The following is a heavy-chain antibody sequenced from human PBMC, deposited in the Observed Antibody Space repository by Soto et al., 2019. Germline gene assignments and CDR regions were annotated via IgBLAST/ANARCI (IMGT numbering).Heavy chain of an antibody. Sequence: SGPTLVNPTQTLTLTCTFSGFSLNTNGMCVSWIRQPPGKALEWLALIDWDDDKYYRTSLKTRLTISKDTSKNQVVLTMTNMDPVDTATYYCARIEYSTSSGYFDYWGQGTLVTVSS. V-gene: IGHV2-70*01. CDR2: IDWDDDK. J-gene: IGHJ4*02. D-gene: IGHD6-6*01. CDR3: ARIEYSTSSGYFDY. CDR1: GFSLNTNGMC.